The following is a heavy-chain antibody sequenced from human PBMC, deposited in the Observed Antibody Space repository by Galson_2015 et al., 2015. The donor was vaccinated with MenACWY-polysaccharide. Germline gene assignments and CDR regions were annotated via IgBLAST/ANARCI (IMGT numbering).Heavy chain of an antibody. CDR3: ARGDRIVVVPAANLRHYYMDV. CDR2: IGGSGSNT. CDR1: GFTFSNYA. V-gene: IGHV3-23*01. D-gene: IGHD2-2*01. J-gene: IGHJ6*03. Sequence: SLRLSCAASGFTFSNYAMSWVRQAPGKGLEWVSTIGGSGSNTHYADSVKGRFTISRDNSKNTLSLQMNSLRSEDTAVYYCARGDRIVVVPAANLRHYYMDVWGKGTTVTVSS.